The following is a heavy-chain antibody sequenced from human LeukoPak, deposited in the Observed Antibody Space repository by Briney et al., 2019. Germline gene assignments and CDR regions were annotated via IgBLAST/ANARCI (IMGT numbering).Heavy chain of an antibody. CDR3: TRDPGYCSSTSCHNWFDP. D-gene: IGHD2-2*03. V-gene: IGHV3-49*04. Sequence: PGGSLRLSCTASGFTFGDYAMSWVRQAPGKGLEWVGFIRSKAYGGTTEYAASVKGRFTISRDDSKSIAYLQINSLKTEDTAVYYCTRDPGYCSSTSCHNWFDPWGQGTLVTVSS. CDR2: IRSKAYGGTT. J-gene: IGHJ5*02. CDR1: GFTFGDYA.